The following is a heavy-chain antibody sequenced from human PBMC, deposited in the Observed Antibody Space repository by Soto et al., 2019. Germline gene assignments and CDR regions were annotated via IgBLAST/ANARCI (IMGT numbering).Heavy chain of an antibody. V-gene: IGHV3-23*01. CDR1: GFSFNNHA. CDR2: ISGSGSTT. D-gene: IGHD3-22*01. Sequence: VQLLESGGGLVQPGGSLRLSCAASGFSFNNHAMTWVRQAPGKGLEWVSGISGSGSTTHYADSVKGRFTISRDNSKDTLYLPMNRLRPEDTAVYYCAKDRLMLTMVVVGAFDFWGLGTMVTVSS. CDR3: AKDRLMLTMVVVGAFDF. J-gene: IGHJ3*01.